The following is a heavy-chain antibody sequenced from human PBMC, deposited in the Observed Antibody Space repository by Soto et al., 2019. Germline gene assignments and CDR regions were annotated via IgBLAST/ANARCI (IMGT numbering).Heavy chain of an antibody. CDR2: IYYNGNP. CDR1: GGSISNHS. D-gene: IGHD1-20*01. CDR3: TRANWYAEY. J-gene: IGHJ4*02. Sequence: QVQLQESGPGLVKPSETLSLTCSVSGGSISNHSWSWIRQPPGKGLEWIGYIYYNGNPNYNPSLKSRVTLSVDTSRNQISLKLTTVTAADTAVYYCTRANWYAEYWGQGTLVNVSS. V-gene: IGHV4-59*11.